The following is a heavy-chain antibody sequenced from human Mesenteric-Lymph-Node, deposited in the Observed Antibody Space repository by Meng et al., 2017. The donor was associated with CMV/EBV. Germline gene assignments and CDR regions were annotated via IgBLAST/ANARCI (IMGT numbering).Heavy chain of an antibody. CDR1: GYSFTSYW. D-gene: IGHD3-10*01. CDR2: IYPGDSDT. CDR3: ARLWFGELLSPGGFDY. J-gene: IGHJ4*02. V-gene: IGHV5-51*01. Sequence: SGYSFTSYWIGWVRQMPGKGLEWMGIIYPGDSDTRYSPSFQGQVTISADKSISTAYLQWSSLKASDTAMYYCARLWFGELLSPGGFDYWGQGTLVTVSS.